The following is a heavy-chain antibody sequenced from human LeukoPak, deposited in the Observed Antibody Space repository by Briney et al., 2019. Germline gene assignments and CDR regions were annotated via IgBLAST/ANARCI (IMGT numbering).Heavy chain of an antibody. D-gene: IGHD5-12*01. J-gene: IGHJ4*02. CDR2: INHSGST. CDR3: AKRGYSGYRSRYYFDY. Sequence: SETLSLACAVYGGSFSGYYWSWIRQPPGKGLEWIGEINHSGSTNYNPSLKSRVTISVDTSKNQFSLKLSSVIAADTAVYYCAKRGYSGYRSRYYFDYWGQGTLVTVSS. CDR1: GGSFSGYY. V-gene: IGHV4-34*01.